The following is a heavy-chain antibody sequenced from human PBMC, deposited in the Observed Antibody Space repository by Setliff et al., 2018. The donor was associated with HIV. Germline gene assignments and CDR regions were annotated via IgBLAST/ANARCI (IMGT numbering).Heavy chain of an antibody. D-gene: IGHD2-15*01. J-gene: IGHJ4*02. Sequence: GASVKVSCKASGGTFSSYGINWVRQAPGQGLEWMGGIIPMFGTANYAQKFQGRVTITADESTSTVHMELTRLRSEDTAVYYCARTLGYCSGGSCYLDYWGQGTLVTVSS. CDR2: IIPMFGTA. V-gene: IGHV1-69*13. CDR1: GGTFSSYG. CDR3: ARTLGYCSGGSCYLDY.